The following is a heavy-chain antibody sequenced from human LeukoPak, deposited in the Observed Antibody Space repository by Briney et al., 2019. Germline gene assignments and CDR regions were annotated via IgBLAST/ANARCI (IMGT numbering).Heavy chain of an antibody. CDR2: IYTSGNT. D-gene: IGHD3-10*01. CDR1: GRSISTGTYY. CDR3: ARGKVRGVIMNY. Sequence: TTSETLSLTCTVSGRSISTGTYYWSWIRQPAGKGLEWIGHIYTSGNTNYNPSLKSRVTISVDTSKNQFSLKLSSVTAADTAVYYCARGKVRGVIMNYWGQGTLVTVSS. J-gene: IGHJ4*02. V-gene: IGHV4-61*09.